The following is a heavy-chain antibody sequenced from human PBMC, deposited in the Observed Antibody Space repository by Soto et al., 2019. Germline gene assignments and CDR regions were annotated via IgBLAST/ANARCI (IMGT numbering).Heavy chain of an antibody. CDR2: IYATGTT. CDR1: GASISCFY. V-gene: IGHV4-4*07. D-gene: IGHD1-1*01. Sequence: SETLSLTCTVSGASISCFYWSWIRKSAGKGLEWIGRIYATGTTDYNPSLKSRVMMSVDTSKKQFSLKLRSVTAADTAVYYCVRDGTKTLRDWFDLWGQGISVTVSS. J-gene: IGHJ5*02. CDR3: VRDGTKTLRDWFDL.